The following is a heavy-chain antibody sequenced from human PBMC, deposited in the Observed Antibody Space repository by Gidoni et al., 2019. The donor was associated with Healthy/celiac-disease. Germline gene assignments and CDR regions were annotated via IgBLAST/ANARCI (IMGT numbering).Heavy chain of an antibody. CDR3: ARQYYDSSGYYSPRDGRYFDL. Sequence: STYYNPSLKSRVTISVDTSKNQFSLNLSSVTAADTAVYYCARQYYDSSGYYSPRDGRYFDLWGRGTLVTVSS. V-gene: IGHV4-31*02. J-gene: IGHJ2*01. CDR2: ST. D-gene: IGHD3-22*01.